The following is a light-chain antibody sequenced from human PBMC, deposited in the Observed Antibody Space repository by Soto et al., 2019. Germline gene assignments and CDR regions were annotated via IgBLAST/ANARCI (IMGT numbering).Light chain of an antibody. J-gene: IGKJ1*01. CDR3: QQYNSWPPLT. Sequence: EIVMTQSPDTLSVSPGDRATLSCRASQTVSTNLAWYQQKPGQAPRLLIYGASTRATGVPDSFSGSGSRTEFTLTISSLQSEDFAVYYCQQYNSWPPLTFGQGNKVEIK. CDR1: QTVSTN. V-gene: IGKV3-15*01. CDR2: GAS.